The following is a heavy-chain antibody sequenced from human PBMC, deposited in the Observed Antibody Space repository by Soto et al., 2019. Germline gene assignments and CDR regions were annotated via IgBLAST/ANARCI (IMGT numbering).Heavy chain of an antibody. V-gene: IGHV1-18*04. CDR3: ARALPEGSSGWYVFVDY. D-gene: IGHD6-19*01. J-gene: IGHJ4*02. CDR1: GYTFTSYG. Sequence: QVQLVQSGAEVKKPGASVKVSCKASGYTFTSYGISWVRQAPGQGLEWMGWISAYNGNTNYAQKLQGRVTMTTDTSTSTAYMELRSLRSDDTAAYYCARALPEGSSGWYVFVDYWGQGTLVTVSS. CDR2: ISAYNGNT.